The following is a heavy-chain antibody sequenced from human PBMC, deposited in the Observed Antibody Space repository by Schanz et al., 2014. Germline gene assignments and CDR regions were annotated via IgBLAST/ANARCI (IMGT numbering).Heavy chain of an antibody. Sequence: QVQLLQSGSEVKKPGASVKVSCEISGYTVSALAMHWVRQAPGKGLEWLGGFDVEDGETIYAQKFQGRVTMTRDTSTSTVYMELSSLRSEDTAVYYCARDGEAAAGCDYWAQGTLVTVSS. J-gene: IGHJ4*02. CDR2: FDVEDGET. D-gene: IGHD6-13*01. CDR1: GYTVSALA. CDR3: ARDGEAAAGCDY. V-gene: IGHV1-24*01.